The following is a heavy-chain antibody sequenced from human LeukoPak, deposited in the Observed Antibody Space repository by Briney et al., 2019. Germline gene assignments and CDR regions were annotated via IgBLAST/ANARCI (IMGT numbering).Heavy chain of an antibody. D-gene: IGHD5-24*01. Sequence: ASVKVSCKVSGYTLTELSMHWVRQAPGKGLEWMGGFDPEDGETIYAQKFRGRVTLTWDTSINTAYMELSSLRSEDTAVYYCARANGYNSFWYLDVWGRGTRVTVSS. CDR3: ARANGYNSFWYLDV. CDR2: FDPEDGET. J-gene: IGHJ2*01. V-gene: IGHV1-24*01. CDR1: GYTLTELS.